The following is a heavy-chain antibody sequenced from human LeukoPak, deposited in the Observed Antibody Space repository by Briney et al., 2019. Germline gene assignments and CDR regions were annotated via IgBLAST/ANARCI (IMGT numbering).Heavy chain of an antibody. Sequence: PSETLSLTCTVSGGSISSYYWHWIRQPPGKGLEWIGYIHYSGSTYHNPSLKSRVTISVDTSKNQFSLRLNSVTAADTAVYYCAREWSAFDIWGQGTMVTVSS. D-gene: IGHD2-15*01. CDR2: IHYSGST. CDR3: AREWSAFDI. J-gene: IGHJ3*02. V-gene: IGHV4-59*01. CDR1: GGSISSYY.